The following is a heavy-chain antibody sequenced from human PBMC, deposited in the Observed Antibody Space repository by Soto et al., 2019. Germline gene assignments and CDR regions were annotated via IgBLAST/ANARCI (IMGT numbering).Heavy chain of an antibody. CDR1: GFTFSSYS. V-gene: IGHV3-21*01. D-gene: IGHD3-3*01. Sequence: GGSLRLSCAASGFTFSSYSMNWVRQAPGKGLEWVSSISSSSSYIYYADSVKGRFTISRDNAKNSLYLQMNSLRAEDTAVYYCARDEELYDFSKRGYFDYWGQGTLVTVSS. CDR2: ISSSSSYI. J-gene: IGHJ4*02. CDR3: ARDEELYDFSKRGYFDY.